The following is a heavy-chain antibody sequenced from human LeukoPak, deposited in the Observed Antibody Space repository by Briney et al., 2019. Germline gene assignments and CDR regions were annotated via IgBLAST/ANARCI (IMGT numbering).Heavy chain of an antibody. V-gene: IGHV3-66*01. CDR3: ARESSGWLQLFDF. CDR1: GFTFSNYW. D-gene: IGHD5-24*01. J-gene: IGHJ4*02. Sequence: PGGSLRLSCAASGFTFSNYWMSWVRQAPGKGLEWVSVIYSGGSTYYADSVKGRFTISRDNSKNTVYLPMNSLRAEDTAVYYCARESSGWLQLFDFWGQRTLVTVSS. CDR2: IYSGGST.